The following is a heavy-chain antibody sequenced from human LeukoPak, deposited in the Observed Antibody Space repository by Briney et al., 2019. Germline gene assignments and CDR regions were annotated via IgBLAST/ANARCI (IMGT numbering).Heavy chain of an antibody. CDR1: GYTFTSYY. J-gene: IGHJ3*02. CDR3: ARVRAGSNDAFDI. Sequence: ASVKVSCKASGYTFTSYYMHWVRQAPGQGLEWMGIINPSGGSTSYAQKFQGRVTMTRDMSTSTVYMELSSLRSEDTAVYYCARVRAGSNDAFDIWGQGTMVTVSP. V-gene: IGHV1-46*01. CDR2: INPSGGST. D-gene: IGHD6-13*01.